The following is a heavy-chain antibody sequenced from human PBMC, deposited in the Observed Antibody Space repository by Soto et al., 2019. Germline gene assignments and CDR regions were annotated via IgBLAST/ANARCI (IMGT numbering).Heavy chain of an antibody. CDR1: GGSISSGDYY. V-gene: IGHV4-30-4*01. CDR3: ARGVFGVAATYYYYYGMAV. J-gene: IGHJ6*02. CDR2: IYYSGST. D-gene: IGHD3-3*01. Sequence: QVQLQESGPGLVKPSQTLSLTCTVSGGSISSGDYYWSWIRQPPGKGLEWIGYIYYSGSTYYNPSLTSRVTISVDTSKNQFSLKLSSVTAADTAVYDCARGVFGVAATYYYYYGMAVWGQGTTVTVSS.